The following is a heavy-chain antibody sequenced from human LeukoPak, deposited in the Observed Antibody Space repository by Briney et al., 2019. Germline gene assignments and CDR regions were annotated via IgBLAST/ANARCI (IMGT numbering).Heavy chain of an antibody. Sequence: ASVKVSCKASGYTFTSYGISWVRQAPGQGLEWMGGISAYNGNTNYAQKLQGRVTMTTDTSTSTAYMELRSLRSDDTAVYYCARFSPYSSSWSRFFDYWGQGTLVTVSS. CDR3: ARFSPYSSSWSRFFDY. D-gene: IGHD6-13*01. CDR2: ISAYNGNT. J-gene: IGHJ4*02. V-gene: IGHV1-18*01. CDR1: GYTFTSYG.